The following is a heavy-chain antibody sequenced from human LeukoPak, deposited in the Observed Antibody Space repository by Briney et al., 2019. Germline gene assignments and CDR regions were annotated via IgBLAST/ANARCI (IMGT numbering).Heavy chain of an antibody. V-gene: IGHV3-30*18. CDR3: AKDLAGTTNWLAP. CDR1: GFTFSSYG. Sequence: GRSLTLSGAASGFTFSSYGMHWVRQPPGKGLEWVAVISSDGSNKYYADSVKGRFIISRDNSKNTLFLQMNSLRADDTAVYFCAKDLAGTTNWLAPWGQGTLVTVSS. J-gene: IGHJ5*02. D-gene: IGHD1-1*01. CDR2: ISSDGSNK.